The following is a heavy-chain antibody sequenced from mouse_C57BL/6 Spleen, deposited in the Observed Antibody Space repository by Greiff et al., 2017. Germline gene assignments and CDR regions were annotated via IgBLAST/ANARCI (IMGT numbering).Heavy chain of an antibody. V-gene: IGHV1-50*01. J-gene: IGHJ4*01. CDR2: IDPSDSYT. Sequence: VQLQQPGAELVKPGASVKLSCKASGYTFTSYWMQWVKQRSGQGLEWIGEIDPSDSYTNYNQKFKVKATLTVDTSSSTAYMQLSSLTSEDSAVYYCARRGGYYGNYGAMDYWGQGTSVTVSS. CDR1: GYTFTSYW. CDR3: ARRGGYYGNYGAMDY. D-gene: IGHD2-1*01.